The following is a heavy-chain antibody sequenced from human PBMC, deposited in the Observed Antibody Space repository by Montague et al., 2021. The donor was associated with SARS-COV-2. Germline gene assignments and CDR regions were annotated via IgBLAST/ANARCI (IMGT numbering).Heavy chain of an antibody. CDR1: GFSLKTSGVG. V-gene: IGHV2-5*01. CDR3: AHPRAYCSDTTGYLNWNFDL. Sequence: PALVKPTQTLTLTCTFSGFSLKTSGVGVGWIRQPPGKAPEWLALIYWSDDKHYSPSLKSRLTITKDTSKNQVVLSMTNMGPVGTATYYCAHPRAYCSDTTGYLNWNFDLWGRGTLVTVSS. J-gene: IGHJ2*01. CDR2: IYWSDDK. D-gene: IGHD2-2*01.